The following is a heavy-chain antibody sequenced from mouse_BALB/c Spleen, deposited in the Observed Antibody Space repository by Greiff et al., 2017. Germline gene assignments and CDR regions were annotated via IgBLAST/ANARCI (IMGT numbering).Heavy chain of an antibody. CDR1: GYAFTNYL. J-gene: IGHJ4*01. D-gene: IGHD2-4*01. Sequence: QLQQSGAELVRPGTSVKVSCKASGYAFTNYLIEWVKQRPGQGLEWIGVINPGSGGTNYNEKFKGKATLTADKSSSTAYMQLSSLTSDDSAVYFCARSDDYDGGDAMDYWGQGTSVTVSS. CDR3: ARSDDYDGGDAMDY. CDR2: INPGSGGT. V-gene: IGHV1-54*01.